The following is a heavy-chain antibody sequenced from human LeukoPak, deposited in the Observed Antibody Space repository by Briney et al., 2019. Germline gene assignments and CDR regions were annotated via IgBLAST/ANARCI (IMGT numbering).Heavy chain of an antibody. CDR3: ARDDYVCGSYRRVLDY. D-gene: IGHD3-16*02. CDR1: GGSFSGYY. Sequence: PSETLSLTCAVYGGSFSGYYWSWIRQPPGKGLEWIGEINHSGSTNYNPSLKSRVTISVDTSKYQFSLKLSSVTAADTAVYYCARDDYVCGSYRRVLDYWGQGTMVTVSS. V-gene: IGHV4-34*01. CDR2: INHSGST. J-gene: IGHJ4*02.